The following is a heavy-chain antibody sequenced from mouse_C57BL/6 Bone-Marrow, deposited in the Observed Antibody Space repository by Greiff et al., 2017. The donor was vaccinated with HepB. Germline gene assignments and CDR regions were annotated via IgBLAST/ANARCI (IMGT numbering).Heavy chain of an antibody. CDR1: GVDFSRYW. J-gene: IGHJ3*01. V-gene: IGHV4-1*01. CDR2: INPDSSTI. CDR3: ASPTTFDY. D-gene: IGHD2-12*01. Sequence: EAGGVDFSRYWMSWVRRAPGKGLEWIGEINPDSSTINYAPSLKDKFIISRDNAKNTLYLQMSKVRSEDTALYYCASPTTFDYWGQGTLVTVSA.